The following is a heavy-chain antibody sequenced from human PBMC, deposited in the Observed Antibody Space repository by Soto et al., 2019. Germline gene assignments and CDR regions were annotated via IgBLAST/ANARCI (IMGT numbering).Heavy chain of an antibody. Sequence: PSATRSLTCTVSGGSISSYCWSWSRQPPGKGLEWIGYIYYSGSTNYNPSLKSRVTISVDTSKNQFSLKLSSVTAADTAVYYCARVLGTAMVAGLYNWFDPWGQGTLVTVSS. J-gene: IGHJ5*02. CDR2: IYYSGST. CDR3: ARVLGTAMVAGLYNWFDP. V-gene: IGHV4-59*01. CDR1: GGSISSYC. D-gene: IGHD5-18*01.